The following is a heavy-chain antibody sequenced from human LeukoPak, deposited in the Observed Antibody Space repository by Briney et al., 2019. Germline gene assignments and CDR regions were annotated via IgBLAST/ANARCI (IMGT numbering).Heavy chain of an antibody. J-gene: IGHJ4*02. CDR3: AARPITMVRGAHPTLDY. Sequence: ASVKVSCKASGYTFTTYGISWVRQAPGHGLEWMGWISVYNGNTNYAQKFQGRVTMTTDTFASTAYMELRSLRSDDTAVYYCAARPITMVRGAHPTLDYWGQGTLVTVSS. D-gene: IGHD3-10*01. V-gene: IGHV1-18*01. CDR1: GYTFTTYG. CDR2: ISVYNGNT.